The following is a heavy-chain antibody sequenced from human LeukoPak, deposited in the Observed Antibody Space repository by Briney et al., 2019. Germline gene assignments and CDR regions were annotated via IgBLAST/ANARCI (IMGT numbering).Heavy chain of an antibody. V-gene: IGHV1-18*01. CDR2: ISAYNGNT. J-gene: IGHJ3*02. CDR1: GYTFTSYG. CDR3: ARDRIFRYYDSSGYPDAFDI. D-gene: IGHD3-22*01. Sequence: ASVKVSCKASGYTFTSYGISWVRQAPGQGLEWMGWISAYNGNTNYAQKLQGRVTMTTDTSTSTAYMELRSLRSDDTAAYYCARDRIFRYYDSSGYPDAFDIWGQGTMVTVSS.